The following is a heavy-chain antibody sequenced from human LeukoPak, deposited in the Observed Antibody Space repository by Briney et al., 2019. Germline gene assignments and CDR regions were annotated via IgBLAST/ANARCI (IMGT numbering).Heavy chain of an antibody. Sequence: GASVKVSCKASGYTFTSYDINWVRQATGQGLEWMGWMNPNSGNTGYAQKFRGRVTMTRNTSISTAYMELSSLRSEDTAVYYCARVHGSGSYYNVGYYYYYMDVWGKGTTVTISS. CDR3: ARVHGSGSYYNVGYYYYYMDV. CDR1: GYTFTSYD. D-gene: IGHD3-10*01. J-gene: IGHJ6*03. V-gene: IGHV1-8*01. CDR2: MNPNSGNT.